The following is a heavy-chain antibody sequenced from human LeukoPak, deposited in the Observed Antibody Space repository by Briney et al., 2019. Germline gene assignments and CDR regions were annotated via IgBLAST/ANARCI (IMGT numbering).Heavy chain of an antibody. J-gene: IGHJ6*02. CDR3: ARSPHYFYGMDV. Sequence: GGSLRLSCAASGFTVSSNYMSWVRQAPGKGLEWVSLIYSGGSTYYADSVKGRFTISRDNSKNTLYLQMNSLRAEDTAVYYCARSPHYFYGMDVWGQGTTVTVSS. V-gene: IGHV3-66*01. CDR1: GFTVSSNY. CDR2: IYSGGST.